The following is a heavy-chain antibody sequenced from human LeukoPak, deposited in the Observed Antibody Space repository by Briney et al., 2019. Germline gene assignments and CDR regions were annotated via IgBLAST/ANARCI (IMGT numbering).Heavy chain of an antibody. CDR1: GFSISDNF. CDR3: ARDTDYYGSGRQGYFDR. J-gene: IGHJ1*01. CDR2: IFSGGET. D-gene: IGHD3-10*01. V-gene: IGHV3-66*01. Sequence: GGSLRRSGAGSGFSISDNFMGWVRQTPGKGLEWVSLIFSGGETYSADSVKGRFAICKDNSKNTLHLQMNSLRVEDTAMYYCARDTDYYGSGRQGYFDRWGQGTLVTVSS.